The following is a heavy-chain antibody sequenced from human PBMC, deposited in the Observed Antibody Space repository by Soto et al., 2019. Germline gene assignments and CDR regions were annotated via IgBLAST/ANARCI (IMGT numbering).Heavy chain of an antibody. CDR1: GFTFTKAW. CDR2: IKTKRDGERT. V-gene: IGHV3-15*07. Sequence: EVQLVESGGGLVKPGGSLGLSCAASGFTFTKAWMNWVRQAPEKGLEWVGRIKTKRDGERTDYAAPVNGRFTISRDDSKNTFYLQMNSLRTEDTAVYYCTTDAALISAAGIAYWGQGTLVTVSS. D-gene: IGHD6-13*01. J-gene: IGHJ4*02. CDR3: TTDAALISAAGIAY.